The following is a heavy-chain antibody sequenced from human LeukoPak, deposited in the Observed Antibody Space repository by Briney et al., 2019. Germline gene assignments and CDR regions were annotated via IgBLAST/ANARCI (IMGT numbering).Heavy chain of an antibody. V-gene: IGHV3-20*04. CDR2: INWNGGST. D-gene: IGHD1/OR15-1a*01. CDR1: GFTFDDYG. Sequence: GGSLRLSCAASGFTFDDYGMSWVRQAPGKGLEWVSGINWNGGSTGYADSVKGRFTISRDNAKNSLYLQMDSLRAEDTAVYYCARDTHEQYCYGMDVWGQGTTVTVSS. CDR3: ARDTHEQYCYGMDV. J-gene: IGHJ6*02.